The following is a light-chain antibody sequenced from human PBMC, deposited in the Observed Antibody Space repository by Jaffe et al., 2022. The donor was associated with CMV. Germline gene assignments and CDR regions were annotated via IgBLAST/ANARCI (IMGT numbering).Light chain of an antibody. CDR2: GAS. J-gene: IGKJ2*01. Sequence: EIVMTQSPATLSVSPGERATLSCRASQSVSSNLAWYQQKPGQAPRLLIYGASTRATGIPARFSGSGSGTEFTLTISSLQSEDFAVYYCQQYNNWPPAADTFGQGTKLEIK. V-gene: IGKV3-15*01. CDR3: QQYNNWPPAADT. CDR1: QSVSSN.